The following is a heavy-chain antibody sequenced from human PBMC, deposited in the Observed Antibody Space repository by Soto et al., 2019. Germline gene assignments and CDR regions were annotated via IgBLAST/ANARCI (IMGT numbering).Heavy chain of an antibody. CDR1: GFTFSSYE. V-gene: IGHV3-48*03. J-gene: IGHJ6*02. D-gene: IGHD3-10*01. Sequence: GGSLILSCAASGFTFSSYEMNWVRQAPGKGLEWVSYISSSGSTIYYADSVRGRFTISRDNAKNSLYLQMNSLRAEDTAVYYCARDRIYYGSGKSGYYYGMDVWGQGTTVTVSS. CDR3: ARDRIYYGSGKSGYYYGMDV. CDR2: ISSSGSTI.